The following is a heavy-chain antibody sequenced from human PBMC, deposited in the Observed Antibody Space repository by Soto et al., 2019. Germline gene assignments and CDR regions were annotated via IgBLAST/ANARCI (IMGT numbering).Heavy chain of an antibody. CDR2: INVSDGST. CDR1: GYPFTSYY. J-gene: IGHJ5*02. V-gene: IGHV1-46*01. Sequence: ASVKVSCKASGYPFTSYYLHWVRQAPGQGPEWMGRINVSDGSTRYAQNFQGRVTMTRDTSTTTVYMELSPLRSDDTAVYYCARGGGRRNDFWSGYRINWFDPWGQGTLVTVSS. CDR3: ARGGGRRNDFWSGYRINWFDP. D-gene: IGHD3-3*01.